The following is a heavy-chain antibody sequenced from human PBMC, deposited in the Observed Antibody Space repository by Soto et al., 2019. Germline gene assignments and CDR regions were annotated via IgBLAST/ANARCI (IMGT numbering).Heavy chain of an antibody. J-gene: IGHJ2*01. CDR3: AKDRQQLVRHFDL. CDR1: GFTFSSYG. D-gene: IGHD6-13*01. Sequence: QVQLVESGGGVVQPGRSLRLSCAASGFTFSSYGMHWVRQAPGKGLEWVAVISYDGSNKYYADSVKGRFTISRDNSKNTLYLQMNSLRAEDTAVCYCAKDRQQLVRHFDLWGRGTLVTVSS. V-gene: IGHV3-30*18. CDR2: ISYDGSNK.